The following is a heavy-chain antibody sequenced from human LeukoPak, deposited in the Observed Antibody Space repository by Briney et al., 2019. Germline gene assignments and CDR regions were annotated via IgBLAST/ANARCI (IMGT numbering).Heavy chain of an antibody. J-gene: IGHJ4*02. CDR2: ISGGGGST. D-gene: IGHD6-19*01. CDR1: GFTSSCCA. Sequence: GGSLRLSCGASGFTSSCCAMTWVRQAPGKGLEWVAGISGGGGSTYYADSVKGRFTISRDNSKNTLYLQMTSLRVEDTATYYCAARPTSEAVAPSDFWGQGILVTVSS. CDR3: AARPTSEAVAPSDF. V-gene: IGHV3-23*01.